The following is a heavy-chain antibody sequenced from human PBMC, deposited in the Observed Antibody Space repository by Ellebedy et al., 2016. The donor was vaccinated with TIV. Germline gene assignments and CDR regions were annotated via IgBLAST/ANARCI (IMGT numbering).Heavy chain of an antibody. CDR2: IYPGDSDT. CDR3: ARRLAVRSDTFDI. J-gene: IGHJ3*02. Sequence: KVSCKGSGYDFTSNWIAWVRQMPGKGLEWMGIIYPGDSDTRYSPSFQGQVTMSADKSTSAAYLQWSSLKASDTAIYYCARRLAVRSDTFDIWGQGTMVTVSS. V-gene: IGHV5-51*01. CDR1: GYDFTSNW. D-gene: IGHD6-6*01.